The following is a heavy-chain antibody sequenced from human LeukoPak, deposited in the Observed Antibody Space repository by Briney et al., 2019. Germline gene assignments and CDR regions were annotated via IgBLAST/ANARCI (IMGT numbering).Heavy chain of an antibody. CDR1: GFTFRSYW. J-gene: IGHJ4*02. CDR3: ARAGIAAVFDY. CDR2: IKQGGREK. D-gene: IGHD6-13*01. V-gene: IGHV3-7*05. Sequence: GGSLRLSCAASGFTFRSYWMSWVRRAPGKGLEWVANIKQGGREKYYVDSVKGRFAISRDNAKNSLYLQMNSLRVEDTAVYYCARAGIAAVFDYWGLGTLVTVSS.